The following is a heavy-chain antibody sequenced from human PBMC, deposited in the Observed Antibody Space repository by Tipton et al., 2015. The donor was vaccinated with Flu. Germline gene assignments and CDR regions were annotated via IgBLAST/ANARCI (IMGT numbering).Heavy chain of an antibody. Sequence: TLSLTCTVSGGSISSYYWSWIRQPAGKGLEWIGRIYTSGSTNYNPSLKSRVTMLVDTSKNQFSLKLSSVTAADTAVYYCARENGITIFGVVINHFDYWAREPWSPSPQ. CDR2: IYTSGST. D-gene: IGHD3-3*01. CDR3: ARENGITIFGVVINHFDY. V-gene: IGHV4-4*07. CDR1: GGSISSYY. J-gene: IGHJ4*02.